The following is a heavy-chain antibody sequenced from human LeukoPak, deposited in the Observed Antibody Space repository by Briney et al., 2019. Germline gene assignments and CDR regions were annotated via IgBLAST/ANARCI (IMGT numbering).Heavy chain of an antibody. CDR3: AKDRQFNFVRGVFDY. CDR2: ISSSSSYI. D-gene: IGHD3-10*02. Sequence: ESGGSLRLSCAASGFTFSSYSMNWVRQAPGKGLEWVSSISSSSSYIYYADSVKGRFTISRDNAKNSLYLQMNSLRAEDTAVYYCAKDRQFNFVRGVFDYWGQGTLVTVSS. J-gene: IGHJ4*02. CDR1: GFTFSSYS. V-gene: IGHV3-21*04.